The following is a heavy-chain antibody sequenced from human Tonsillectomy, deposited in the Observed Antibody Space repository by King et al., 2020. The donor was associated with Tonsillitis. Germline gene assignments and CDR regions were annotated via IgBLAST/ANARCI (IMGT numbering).Heavy chain of an antibody. CDR2: INSKSGGT. V-gene: IGHV1-2*02. CDR1: GYTFTDYY. Sequence: VQLVESGAEVKKPGASVRVSCKASGYTFTDYYVHWVRQAPGQGLEWMGFINSKSGGTNYAQKFQGRVTMTRDTSISIVYMELSSLRSDDTAVYYCARVVSKPGFVDGWGQGTTVTVSS. J-gene: IGHJ6*02. D-gene: IGHD3-3*01. CDR3: ARVVSKPGFVDG.